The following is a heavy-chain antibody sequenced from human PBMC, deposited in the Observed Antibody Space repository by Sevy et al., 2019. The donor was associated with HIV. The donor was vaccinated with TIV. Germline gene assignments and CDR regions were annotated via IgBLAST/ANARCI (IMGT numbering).Heavy chain of an antibody. CDR2: IYYIGSS. D-gene: IGHD3-16*01. V-gene: IGHV4-61*08. CDR3: ARDDAVMNAFDI. J-gene: IGHJ3*02. Sequence: SETLSLTCTVSGGSVNSGDYDWSWIRQPRGKELEWLGYIYYIGSSNYNPSLKSRVTISLDTYKNQCSLKMSSETTADTAVYYCARDDAVMNAFDIWGQGTMVTVSS. CDR1: GGSVNSGDYD.